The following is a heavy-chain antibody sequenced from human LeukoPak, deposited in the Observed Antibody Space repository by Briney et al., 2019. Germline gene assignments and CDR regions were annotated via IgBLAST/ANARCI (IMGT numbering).Heavy chain of an antibody. CDR2: IYYSGST. D-gene: IGHD4/OR15-4a*01. CDR1: GGSISSSSYY. V-gene: IGHV4-39*01. J-gene: IGHJ4*02. CDR3: ALDTIGARPNFDY. Sequence: PSETLSLTCTVSGGSISSSSYYWGWIRQPPGKGLEWIGGIYYSGSTYYNPSLKSRVTISVDTSMNQFSLNLSSVTAADTAVYYCALDTIGARPNFDYWGQGTLVTVSS.